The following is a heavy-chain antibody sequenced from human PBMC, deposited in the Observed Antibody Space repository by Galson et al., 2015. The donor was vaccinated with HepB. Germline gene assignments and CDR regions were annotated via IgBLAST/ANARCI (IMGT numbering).Heavy chain of an antibody. J-gene: IGHJ4*02. CDR2: ISINSGNT. CDR1: GYIFTTNG. V-gene: IGHV1-18*04. D-gene: IGHD6-6*01. CDR3: ARDRSHSLDY. Sequence: SVKVSCKASGYIFTTNGISWVRQAPGQGLEWLGWISINSGNTNYVERLQGRVTMTRDTSTRTAYMELRRLTSDDTAVYYCARDRSHSLDYWGQGTLVTVSS.